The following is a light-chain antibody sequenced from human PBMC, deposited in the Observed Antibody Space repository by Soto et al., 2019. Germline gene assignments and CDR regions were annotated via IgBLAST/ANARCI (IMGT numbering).Light chain of an antibody. J-gene: IGKJ1*01. CDR3: QQRRNWLT. CDR2: XAS. CDR1: NSVIMY. V-gene: IGKV3-11*01. Sequence: SVLTQSPATLILSRGERATHCXRDSNSVIMYLTWYQQIAGKAPRXXIYXASNRATGIPARFSGSGSGTYFTLTISSLEPEDLAVYYCQQRRNWLTFGQGTKVDIK.